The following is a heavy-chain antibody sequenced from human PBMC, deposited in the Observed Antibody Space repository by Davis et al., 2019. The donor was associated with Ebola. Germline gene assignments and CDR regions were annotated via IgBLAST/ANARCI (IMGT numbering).Heavy chain of an antibody. CDR1: GYSINRGLT. Sequence: MPSETLSLTCSVSGYSINRGLTWGWIRQPPGKGLEWIGSIYHSGSTNYSPSLKSRVTVSADTSKNQFSLRLKSVTAADTAMYYCARDYVYWGQGILVTVSS. CDR2: IYHSGST. J-gene: IGHJ4*02. CDR3: ARDYVY. V-gene: IGHV4-38-2*02. D-gene: IGHD1-14*01.